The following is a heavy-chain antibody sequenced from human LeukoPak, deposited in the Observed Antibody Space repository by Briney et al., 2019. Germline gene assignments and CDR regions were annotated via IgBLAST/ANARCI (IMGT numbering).Heavy chain of an antibody. CDR3: AKEVLRFLEWSPYSYMDV. CDR2: ISWDGGST. J-gene: IGHJ6*03. V-gene: IGHV3-43D*03. D-gene: IGHD3-3*01. CDR1: GFTFDDYA. Sequence: GSLSLSCAASGFTFDDYAMHWVRQAPGKGLEWVSLISWDGGSTYYADSVKGRFTISRDNSKNSLYLQMNSLRAEDTALYYCAKEVLRFLEWSPYSYMDVWGKGTTVTVSS.